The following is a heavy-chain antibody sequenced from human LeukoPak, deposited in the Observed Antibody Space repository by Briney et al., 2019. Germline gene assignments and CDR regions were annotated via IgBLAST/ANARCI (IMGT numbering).Heavy chain of an antibody. CDR3: ARDRSYSSGWCDYYGMDV. CDR1: GGSISSYY. V-gene: IGHV4-4*07. CDR2: IYTSGST. D-gene: IGHD6-19*01. J-gene: IGHJ6*02. Sequence: SETLSLTCTVSGGSISSYYWCWIRQPAGKGLEWIGRIYTSGSTNYSPSLKSRVTMSVDTSKNQFSLKLSSVTAADTAVYYCARDRSYSSGWCDYYGMDVWGQGTTVTVSS.